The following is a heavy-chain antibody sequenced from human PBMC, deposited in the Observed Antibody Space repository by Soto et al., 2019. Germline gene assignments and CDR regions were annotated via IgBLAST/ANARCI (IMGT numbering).Heavy chain of an antibody. CDR1: GGSFSGYY. CDR2: INHSGST. D-gene: IGHD1-26*01. Sequence: PSETLSLTCAVYGGSFSGYYWSWIRQPPGKGLEWVGEINHSGSTNYNPSLKSRVTISADTSKNQFSLKLSSVTAADTAVYYCARVGKLLTDYYYYGMDVWGQGTTVTVSS. J-gene: IGHJ6*02. V-gene: IGHV4-34*01. CDR3: ARVGKLLTDYYYYGMDV.